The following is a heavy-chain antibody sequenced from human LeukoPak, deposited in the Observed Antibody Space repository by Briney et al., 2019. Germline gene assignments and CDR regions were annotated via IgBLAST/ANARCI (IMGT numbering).Heavy chain of an antibody. V-gene: IGHV4-34*01. Sequence: SETLSLTCAVYGGSFSGYYWSWIRQPPGKGLEWIGEINHSGSTNYNPSLKSRVTISVDTSKNQFSLKLSSVTAADTAVYYCARRPYGCSGGSCYAGPGFDPWGQEPWSPSPQ. D-gene: IGHD2-15*01. J-gene: IGHJ5*02. CDR2: INHSGST. CDR1: GGSFSGYY. CDR3: ARRPYGCSGGSCYAGPGFDP.